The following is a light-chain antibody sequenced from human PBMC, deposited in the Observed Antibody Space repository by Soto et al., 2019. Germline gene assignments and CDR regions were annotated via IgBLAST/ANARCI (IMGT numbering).Light chain of an antibody. CDR2: GAS. Sequence: EIVLTQSPGTLSLSPGARATLSCRASQSVSSRYLCWYKKTTGQAPRLIIYGASSRATGIPDRVSVIGSGTDVTLTHSSLEPEEGAVYYCQQRSNWPITFGQGTRLEIK. CDR3: QQRSNWPIT. V-gene: IGKV3D-20*02. J-gene: IGKJ5*01. CDR1: QSVSSRY.